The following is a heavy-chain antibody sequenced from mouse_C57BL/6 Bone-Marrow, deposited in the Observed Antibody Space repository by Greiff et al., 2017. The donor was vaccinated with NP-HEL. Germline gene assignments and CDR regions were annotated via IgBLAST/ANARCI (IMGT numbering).Heavy chain of an antibody. D-gene: IGHD2-3*01. CDR2: IYPGSGST. CDR3: ARRGIYQQERGFAY. J-gene: IGHJ3*01. CDR1: GYTFTSYW. Sequence: QVQLQQPGAELVKPGASVKMSCKASGYTFTSYWITWVKQRPGQGLEWIGDIYPGSGSTNYNEKFKSKATLTVDTSSSTAYMQLSSLTSEDSAVYYCARRGIYQQERGFAYWGQGTLVTVSA. V-gene: IGHV1-55*01.